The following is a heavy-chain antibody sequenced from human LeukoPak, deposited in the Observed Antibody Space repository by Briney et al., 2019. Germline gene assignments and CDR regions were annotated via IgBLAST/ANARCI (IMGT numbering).Heavy chain of an antibody. V-gene: IGHV4-59*08. Sequence: SETLSLTCTVSSVSLSSYYWSWIRQPPGKGLEWIGYIYYSGSTNYNPSLKSRVTISVDTSKNQFSLKLSSVTAADTAVYYCARHAGDTIFGVVMIYYGMDVWGQGTTVIVSS. J-gene: IGHJ6*02. D-gene: IGHD3-3*01. CDR2: IYYSGST. CDR3: ARHAGDTIFGVVMIYYGMDV. CDR1: SVSLSSYY.